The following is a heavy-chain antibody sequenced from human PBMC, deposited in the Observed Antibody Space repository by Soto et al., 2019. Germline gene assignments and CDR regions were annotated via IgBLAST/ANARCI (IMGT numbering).Heavy chain of an antibody. D-gene: IGHD2-2*01. V-gene: IGHV1-18*01. J-gene: IGHJ4*02. Sequence: VQLLQSGGELKKPGASVKVSCNTSGFTFNTYFISWVRQAPGQGLEWMGWISPYNGNTKYGEKFQGRVTMTTDTITRTAYMELRNLRIDDTAVYYCARDTSNSFDYWGQGTLVTVSS. CDR3: ARDTSNSFDY. CDR2: ISPYNGNT. CDR1: GFTFNTYF.